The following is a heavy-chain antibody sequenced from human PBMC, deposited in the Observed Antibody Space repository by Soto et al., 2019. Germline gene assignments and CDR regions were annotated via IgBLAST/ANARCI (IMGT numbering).Heavy chain of an antibody. CDR3: ARDQGSKRDGYNLHYYYGMNV. V-gene: IGHV3-53*01. Sequence: PGGSLRLSCAASGFTVSSNYMSWVRQAPGKGLEWVSVIYSGGSTYYADSVKGRFTISRGDSKNTLYLPMNSRRAEDTAVYYCARDQGSKRDGYNLHYYYGMNVWGQGTTVTVSS. CDR1: GFTVSSNY. CDR2: IYSGGST. D-gene: IGHD5-12*01. J-gene: IGHJ6*02.